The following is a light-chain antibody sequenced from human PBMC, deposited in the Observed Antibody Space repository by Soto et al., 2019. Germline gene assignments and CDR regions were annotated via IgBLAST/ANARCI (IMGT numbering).Light chain of an antibody. CDR1: SSNIGSNY. J-gene: IGLJ1*01. V-gene: IGLV1-47*01. CDR2: RNN. CDR3: AAWDDRLSGRYV. Sequence: QSVLTQPPSASGTPGQRVTISCSGSSSNIGSNYVYWYQQLPGTAPKLLIYRNNQRPSGVPDRFSGSKSGTSASLAISGLRSDDEADDYCAAWDDRLSGRYVFGTGTKLTVL.